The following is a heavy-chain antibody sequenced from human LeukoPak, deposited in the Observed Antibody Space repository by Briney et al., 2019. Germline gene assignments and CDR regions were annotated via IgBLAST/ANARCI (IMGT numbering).Heavy chain of an antibody. Sequence: SVKVSCKASGGTFSSYAISWVRQAPGQGLEWMGGIIPIFGTANYAQKFQGRVTITTDESTSTAYMELSSLRPEDTAVYYCARADYDYVWGGTTLDYWGQGTLVTVSS. CDR1: GGTFSSYA. CDR2: IIPIFGTA. D-gene: IGHD3-16*01. J-gene: IGHJ4*02. V-gene: IGHV1-69*05. CDR3: ARADYDYVWGGTTLDY.